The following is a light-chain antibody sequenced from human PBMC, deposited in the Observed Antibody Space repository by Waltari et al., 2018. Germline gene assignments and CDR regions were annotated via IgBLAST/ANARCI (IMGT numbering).Light chain of an antibody. CDR3: CSYAAKYSLV. CDR2: DVN. Sequence: QSALTQPRSVSGSPGQSVTIPCPGTTSDVRCYNYCPWYQLHPGKAPKFMIFDVNERPSGVPDRFSGSKSGNTASLTISGLQAEDEADYYCCSYAAKYSLVFGGGTKLTVL. J-gene: IGLJ2*01. CDR1: TSDVRCYNY. V-gene: IGLV2-11*01.